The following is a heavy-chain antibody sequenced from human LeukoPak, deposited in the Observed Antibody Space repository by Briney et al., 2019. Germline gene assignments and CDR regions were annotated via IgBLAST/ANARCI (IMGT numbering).Heavy chain of an antibody. Sequence: GGSLRLSCAASGFTFSSYSMNWVRQAPGKGLEWVSYISSSSSTIYYADSVKGRFTISRDNAKNSLYLQMNSLRAEDTAVYYCASPGAYYDFWSGYYKGDYFDYWGQGTLVTVSS. CDR2: ISSSSSTI. CDR1: GFTFSSYS. CDR3: ASPGAYYDFWSGYYKGDYFDY. J-gene: IGHJ4*02. D-gene: IGHD3-3*01. V-gene: IGHV3-48*01.